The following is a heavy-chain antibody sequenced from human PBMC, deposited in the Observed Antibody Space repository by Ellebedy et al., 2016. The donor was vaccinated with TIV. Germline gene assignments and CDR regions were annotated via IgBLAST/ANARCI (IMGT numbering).Heavy chain of an antibody. J-gene: IGHJ4*02. Sequence: SETLSLTCTLSGGSISSGGYYWSWIRQHPGKGLEWTGYIYYSGSTFYNPSLKSRVTISVDTSKNQFSLKLSSVTAADTAVYYCARSSSSSGYVDYWGQGTLVTVSS. CDR3: ARSSSSSGYVDY. D-gene: IGHD6-6*01. V-gene: IGHV4-31*03. CDR1: GGSISSGGYY. CDR2: IYYSGST.